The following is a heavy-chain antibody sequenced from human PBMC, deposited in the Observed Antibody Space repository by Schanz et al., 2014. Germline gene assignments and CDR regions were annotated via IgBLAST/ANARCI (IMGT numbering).Heavy chain of an antibody. CDR2: ICSSGNTI. J-gene: IGHJ6*02. V-gene: IGHV3-48*01. Sequence: AQLMESGGGVVQPGTSLILSCSVSGFSLNTYGIHWFRQPAGKGLEWVSYICSSGNTIYYADSVKGRFTVSRDNARNSLYLQMNSLRAEDTAVYYCAREEGWGIAAAGPKHYYYGMDVWGQGTTVTVSS. D-gene: IGHD6-13*01. CDR1: GFSLNTYG. CDR3: AREEGWGIAAAGPKHYYYGMDV.